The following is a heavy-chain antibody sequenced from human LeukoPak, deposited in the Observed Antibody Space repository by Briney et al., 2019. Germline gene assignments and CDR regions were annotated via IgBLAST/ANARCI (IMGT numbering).Heavy chain of an antibody. CDR3: ASAAGPFDN. V-gene: IGHV3-23*01. D-gene: IGHD6-13*01. CDR1: GFTFSSYA. Sequence: GGSLRLSCVASGFTFSSYAMSWVRQAPGKGLEWVSVISDSGDSTSYVDSVKGRFTISRDNSKNTLYLEMNNLRAEDTAVYYCASAAGPFDNWGQGTLVTVSS. CDR2: ISDSGDST. J-gene: IGHJ4*02.